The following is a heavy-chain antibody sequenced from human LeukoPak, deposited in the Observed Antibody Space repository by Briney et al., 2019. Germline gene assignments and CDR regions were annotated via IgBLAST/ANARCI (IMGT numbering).Heavy chain of an antibody. CDR3: ARYDWGYYKYYGLDV. CDR1: GDSISSYY. D-gene: IGHD3-16*01. V-gene: IGHV4-59*12. J-gene: IGHJ6*02. CDR2: IYYSGST. Sequence: SETLSLTRTVSGDSISSYYWSWIRQPPGRGLEWIGYIYYSGSTNYDPSLKSRVIMSADTSKNQLYLTLISVTAADTAVYYCARYDWGYYKYYGLDVWGQGTTVTVSS.